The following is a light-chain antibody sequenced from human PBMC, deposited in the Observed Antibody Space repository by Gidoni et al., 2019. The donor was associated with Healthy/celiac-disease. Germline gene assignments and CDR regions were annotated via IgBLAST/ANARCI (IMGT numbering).Light chain of an antibody. CDR3: QQYDNLPCS. V-gene: IGKV1-33*01. CDR1: QYISNY. J-gene: IGKJ2*04. CDR2: DAS. Sequence: DIQMTQSPSSLSASVGDRVNITCPASQYISNYLNWYQQKPGKATKLMIYDASNLETGVPSRFSGSGSGTDFTFTISSLQPEDIATYYCQQYDNLPCSFGQWTKLEIK.